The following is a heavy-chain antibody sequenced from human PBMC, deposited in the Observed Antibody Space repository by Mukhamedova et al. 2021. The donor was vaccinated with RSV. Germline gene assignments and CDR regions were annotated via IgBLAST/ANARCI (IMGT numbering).Heavy chain of an antibody. CDR3: ARDLSSSWYSNAFDI. J-gene: IGHJ3*02. D-gene: IGHD6-13*01. CDR2: ISSSSSTI. V-gene: IGHV3-48*04. Sequence: VRQAPGKGLEWVSYISSSSSTIYYADSVKGRFTIPRDNAKNSLYLQMNSLRAEDTAVYYCARDLSSSWYSNAFDIWGQGTIVTVS.